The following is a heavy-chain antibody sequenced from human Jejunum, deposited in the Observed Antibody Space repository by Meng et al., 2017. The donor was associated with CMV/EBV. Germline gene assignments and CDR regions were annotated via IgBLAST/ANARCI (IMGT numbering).Heavy chain of an antibody. CDR3: ARAYSHAYDY. CDR1: GLTFSSYG. Sequence: LSCSACGLTFSSYGMHWVRQAPGKGLEYVSAISNNGGSTYYADSVKGRFTISRDNSKNTLYLQMGSLKTEDMAVYYCARAYSHAYDYWGQGTLVTVSS. V-gene: IGHV3-64*02. J-gene: IGHJ4*02. CDR2: ISNNGGST. D-gene: IGHD5-18*01.